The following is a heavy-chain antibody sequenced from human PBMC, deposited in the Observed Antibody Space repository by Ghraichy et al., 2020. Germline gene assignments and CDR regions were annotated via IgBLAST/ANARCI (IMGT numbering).Heavy chain of an antibody. J-gene: IGHJ6*02. CDR2: INTGNGNT. D-gene: IGHD3-16*01. CDR3: AREGFFVYYGMDV. CDR1: GYTFTDYA. Sequence: ASVKVSCKASGYTFTDYAMHWVRQAPGQRLEWMGWINTGNGNTEYSQKFQGRVTITRDTSASTGYLDLTSLRSEDTAVYYCAREGFFVYYGMDVWGQGTTVTVSS. V-gene: IGHV1-3*04.